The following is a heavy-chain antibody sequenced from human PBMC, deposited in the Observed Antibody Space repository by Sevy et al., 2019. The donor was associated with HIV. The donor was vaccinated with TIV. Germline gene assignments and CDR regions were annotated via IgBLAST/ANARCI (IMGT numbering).Heavy chain of an antibody. CDR3: AKDGLPGYYDSSGYYS. J-gene: IGHJ4*02. Sequence: GGSLRLSCAASGFTFSSYAMNWVRQAPGKGLEWLSLISGSGINTYYADSVKGRFTISRDNSKDTLYLQMNSLRAEDTAVYYCAKDGLPGYYDSSGYYSWGRGTLVTVSS. D-gene: IGHD3-22*01. V-gene: IGHV3-23*01. CDR2: ISGSGINT. CDR1: GFTFSSYA.